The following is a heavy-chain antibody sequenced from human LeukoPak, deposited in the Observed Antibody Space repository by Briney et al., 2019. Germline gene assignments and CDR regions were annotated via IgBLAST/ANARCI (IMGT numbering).Heavy chain of an antibody. CDR1: GFTFDDYA. J-gene: IGHJ3*02. Sequence: GRSLRLSCAASGFTFDDYAMHWVRQAPGKGLEWVAGINWSSDTIGYADSVRGRFTVSRDDAKNSLVLHMNSLRTDDTALYYCAKATTFFDAFDIWGRGTRVTVSS. CDR2: INWSSDTI. CDR3: AKATTFFDAFDI. V-gene: IGHV3-9*01. D-gene: IGHD2/OR15-2a*01.